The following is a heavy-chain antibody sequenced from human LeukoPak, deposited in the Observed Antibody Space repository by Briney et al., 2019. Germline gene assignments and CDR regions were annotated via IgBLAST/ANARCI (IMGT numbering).Heavy chain of an antibody. D-gene: IGHD3-3*01. CDR1: GGTFSSYA. J-gene: IGHJ5*02. V-gene: IGHV1-69*05. Sequence: SVKVSCKASGGTFSSYAISWVLQAPGQGLEWMGRIIPIFGTANYAQKFQGRVTITKDESTSTAYMELSSLRSEDTAVYYCARVAEGLLHAPYYWFDPWGQGTLVTVSS. CDR2: IIPIFGTA. CDR3: ARVAEGLLHAPYYWFDP.